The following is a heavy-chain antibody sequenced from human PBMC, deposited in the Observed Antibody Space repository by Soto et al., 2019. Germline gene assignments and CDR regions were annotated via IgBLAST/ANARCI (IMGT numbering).Heavy chain of an antibody. CDR3: ATVGYCSEDSCYTLTIRYGMDV. CDR1: GFTFSEYG. V-gene: IGHV3-30-3*01. J-gene: IGHJ6*02. D-gene: IGHD2-15*01. CDR2: ISHRGDNK. Sequence: ESGGGVVQPGRSLRLSCEASGFTFSEYGMHWVRQAPGKGLEWVAGISHRGDNKYIADSVKGRFTISRDNSKNMLFLQMTSMRVEDTAVYHCATVGYCSEDSCYTLTIRYGMDVWGQGTTVIVSS.